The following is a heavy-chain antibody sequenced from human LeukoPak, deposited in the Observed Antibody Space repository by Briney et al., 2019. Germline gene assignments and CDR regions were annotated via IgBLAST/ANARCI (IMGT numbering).Heavy chain of an antibody. Sequence: SETLSLTCTVSGGSISSGDYYWSWIRQPPGKGLEWIGYIYYSGSTYYNPSLKSRVTISVDTSKNQFSLKLSSVTAADTAVYYCLVLVIPPNYYFDYWGQGTLVTVSS. D-gene: IGHD3-22*01. V-gene: IGHV4-30-4*01. CDR3: LVLVIPPNYYFDY. CDR1: GGSISSGDYY. J-gene: IGHJ4*02. CDR2: IYYSGST.